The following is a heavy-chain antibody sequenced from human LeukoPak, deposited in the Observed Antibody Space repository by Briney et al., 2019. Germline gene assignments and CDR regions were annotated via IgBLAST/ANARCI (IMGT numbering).Heavy chain of an antibody. D-gene: IGHD3-22*01. Sequence: PGGSLRLSWAASGFTFSTYEMNWVRQAPGKGLEWVSYISSSGSTIYYADSVKGRFTISRDNAKNSLYLQMNSLRAEDTAVYYCAREDIVYYYDSSGPRPLDYWGQGTLVTVSS. J-gene: IGHJ4*02. CDR3: AREDIVYYYDSSGPRPLDY. CDR1: GFTFSTYE. CDR2: ISSSGSTI. V-gene: IGHV3-48*03.